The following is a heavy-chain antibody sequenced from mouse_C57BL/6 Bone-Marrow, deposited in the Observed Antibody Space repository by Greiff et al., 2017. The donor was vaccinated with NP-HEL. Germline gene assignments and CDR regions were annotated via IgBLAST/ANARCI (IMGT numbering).Heavy chain of an antibody. J-gene: IGHJ2*01. CDR3: ARHEEPDYFDY. CDR1: GYTFTEYT. CDR2: FYPGRGSI. V-gene: IGHV1-62-2*01. Sequence: QVQLQQSGAELVKPGASVTLSCKASGYTFTEYTIHWVKQRSGQGLEWIGWFYPGRGSIKYNEKFQDKATLTADKYSSTVYMELSSLTSEDSAVYYCARHEEPDYFDYWGQGTTLTVSS.